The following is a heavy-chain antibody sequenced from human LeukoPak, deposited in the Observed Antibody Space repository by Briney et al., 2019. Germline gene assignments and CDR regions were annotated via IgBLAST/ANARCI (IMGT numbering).Heavy chain of an antibody. CDR3: ARLGRDAFDI. J-gene: IGHJ3*02. CDR1: GGSISSSSYY. CDR2: IYYSGST. Sequence: PSETLSLTCTVSGGSISSSSYYWGWIRQPPGKGLEWIGSIYYSGSTYYNPSLKSRVTISVDTSKNQFSLKLSSVTAADTAAYYCARLGRDAFDIWGQGTMVTVSS. V-gene: IGHV4-39*01.